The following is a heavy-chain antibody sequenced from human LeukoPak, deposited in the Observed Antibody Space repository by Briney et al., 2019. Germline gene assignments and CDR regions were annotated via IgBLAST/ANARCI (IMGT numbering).Heavy chain of an antibody. J-gene: IGHJ4*02. CDR1: GGSISSGGYY. V-gene: IGHV4-31*03. Sequence: SQTLSLTCTVSGGSISSGGYYWSWIRQHPGKGLEWIGYIYYSGSTYYNPSLKSRVTISLDTSKNQFSLNLTSVTAADTAVYYCARVVVIYGSKGNYFDYWGQGTLVTVSS. CDR2: IYYSGST. CDR3: ARVVVIYGSKGNYFDY. D-gene: IGHD2-21*01.